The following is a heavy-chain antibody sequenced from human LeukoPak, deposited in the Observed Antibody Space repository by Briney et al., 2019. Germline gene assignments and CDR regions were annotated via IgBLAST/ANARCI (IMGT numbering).Heavy chain of an antibody. V-gene: IGHV1-69*13. CDR1: DYTFSSYA. J-gene: IGHJ5*02. Sequence: SVKVSCKASDYTFSSYAISWVRQAPGQGLEWMGGIIPIFGTANYAQKFQGRVTITADESTSTAYMELSSLRSEDTAVYYCASSPYYYDSAPQWFDPWGQGTLVTVSS. CDR3: ASSPYYYDSAPQWFDP. D-gene: IGHD3-22*01. CDR2: IIPIFGTA.